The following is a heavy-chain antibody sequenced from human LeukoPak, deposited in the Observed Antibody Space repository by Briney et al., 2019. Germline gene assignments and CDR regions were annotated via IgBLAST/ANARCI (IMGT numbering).Heavy chain of an antibody. J-gene: IGHJ4*02. Sequence: SETLSLTCTVSGGSISSYYWSWIRQPPGKGLEWIGYIYYSGSTNYNPSLKSRVTISVDTSKSQFSLKLSSVTAADTAVYYCARGGNVRYFNNWGQGTLVTVSS. CDR2: IYYSGST. CDR1: GGSISSYY. D-gene: IGHD3-9*01. V-gene: IGHV4-59*01. CDR3: ARGGNVRYFNN.